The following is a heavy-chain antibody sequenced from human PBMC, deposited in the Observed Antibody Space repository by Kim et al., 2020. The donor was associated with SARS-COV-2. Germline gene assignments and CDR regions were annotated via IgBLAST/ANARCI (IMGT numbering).Heavy chain of an antibody. V-gene: IGHV3-73*01. D-gene: IGHD1-1*01. CDR3: TRVPGTPLAFWDAFDI. Sequence: GGSLRLSCGASGFTFSDSAMHWVRQASGKGLEWVGRIRSKANGYATAYIESVRGGFTISRDDSRNTAYLQMNSLKTEDMAVYYCTRVPGTPLAFWDAFDIWGQGTMVTVSS. J-gene: IGHJ3*02. CDR2: IRSKANGYAT. CDR1: GFTFSDSA.